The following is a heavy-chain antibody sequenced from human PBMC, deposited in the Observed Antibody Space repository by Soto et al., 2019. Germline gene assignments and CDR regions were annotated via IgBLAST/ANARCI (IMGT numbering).Heavy chain of an antibody. CDR3: ASYYYDSSGPLPPDY. Sequence: GGSLRLSCAASGFTFSDYYMSWIRQAPGKGLEWVSYISSSSSYTNYADSVKGRFTISRDNAKNSLYLQMNSLRAEDTAVYYCASYYYDSSGPLPPDYWGQGTLVTVSS. J-gene: IGHJ4*02. CDR2: ISSSSSYT. V-gene: IGHV3-11*06. CDR1: GFTFSDYY. D-gene: IGHD3-22*01.